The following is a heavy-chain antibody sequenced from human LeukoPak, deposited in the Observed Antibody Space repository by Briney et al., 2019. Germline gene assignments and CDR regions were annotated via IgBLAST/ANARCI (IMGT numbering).Heavy chain of an antibody. J-gene: IGHJ4*02. CDR1: GGSISSSGYY. V-gene: IGHV4-39*01. CDR2: IYYSGST. CDR3: ARQTNWGSWGVPGYFDY. Sequence: SETLSLTCTVSGGSISSSGYYWGWIRQPPGKGLEWIGTIYYSGSTYYNPSLRSRVTISVDTSKNQFSLKLSSVTAADTAVFYCARQTNWGSWGVPGYFDYWGQGTLVTVSS. D-gene: IGHD7-27*01.